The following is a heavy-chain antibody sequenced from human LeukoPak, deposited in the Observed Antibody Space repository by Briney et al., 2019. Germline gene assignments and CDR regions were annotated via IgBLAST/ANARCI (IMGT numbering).Heavy chain of an antibody. Sequence: GGSLRLSCAASGFTFSDYYMSWIRQAPGKGLEWVSYISSSGSTIYYADSVKGRFTISRDNSKNTLYLQMNSLRAEDTAVYYCAKASLAVAGTEAFDIWGQGTMVTVSS. D-gene: IGHD6-19*01. CDR2: ISSSGSTI. V-gene: IGHV3-11*01. CDR1: GFTFSDYY. CDR3: AKASLAVAGTEAFDI. J-gene: IGHJ3*02.